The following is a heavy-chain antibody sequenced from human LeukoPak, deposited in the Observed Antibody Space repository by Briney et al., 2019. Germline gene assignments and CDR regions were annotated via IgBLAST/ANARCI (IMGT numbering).Heavy chain of an antibody. J-gene: IGHJ4*02. CDR1: GGSISSYY. CDR3: ARLYLDYDFWSGYYRFDY. CDR2: IYYSGST. Sequence: PSETLSLTCTVSGGSISSYYWSWIRQPPGKGLEWIGYIYYSGSTNYNPSLKSRVTISVDTSKNQFSLKLSSVTAADTAVYYCARLYLDYDFWSGYYRFDYWGQGTLVTASS. D-gene: IGHD3-3*01. V-gene: IGHV4-59*01.